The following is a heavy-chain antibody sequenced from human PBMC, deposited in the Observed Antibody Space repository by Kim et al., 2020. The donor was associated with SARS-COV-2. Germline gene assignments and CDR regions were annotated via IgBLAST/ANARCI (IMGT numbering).Heavy chain of an antibody. Sequence: SVKVSCKASGGTFSSYAISWVRQAPGQGLEWMGGIIPIFGTANYAQKFQGRVTITADKSTSTAYMELSSLRSEDTAVYYCASGGATTVTTSGPHDYWGQGTLVTVSS. D-gene: IGHD4-17*01. J-gene: IGHJ4*02. CDR3: ASGGATTVTTSGPHDY. CDR1: GGTFSSYA. V-gene: IGHV1-69*06. CDR2: IIPIFGTA.